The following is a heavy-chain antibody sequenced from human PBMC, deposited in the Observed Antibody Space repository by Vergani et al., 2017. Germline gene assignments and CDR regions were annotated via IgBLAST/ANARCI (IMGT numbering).Heavy chain of an antibody. CDR2: IYMNGNT. Sequence: QVQLQESGPGLVKPSETLSLTCAVSGYSISSGYYWGWIRQPAGKGLEWIGRIYMNGNTNYNPSLKSRVAVSVDTSKNQFSLKLTSVTAADTAIYYCARMTHCSGTTCPGAFDLWGQGTMVTVSA. J-gene: IGHJ3*01. CDR3: ARMTHCSGTTCPGAFDL. D-gene: IGHD2-2*01. CDR1: GYSISSGYY. V-gene: IGHV4-38-2*01.